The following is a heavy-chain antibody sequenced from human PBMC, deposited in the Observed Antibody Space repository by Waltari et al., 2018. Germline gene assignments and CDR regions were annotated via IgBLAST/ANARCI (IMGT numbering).Heavy chain of an antibody. CDR3: ARDTPGDGIDY. V-gene: IGHV3-74*01. CDR2: VNHDGTHT. J-gene: IGHJ4*02. Sequence: DVQLVESGGGIGRPGGSVRLSCVASGFSFSDYWMHWVRQDPEKGLVWVAHVNHDGTHTTYADSVKGRFTVSRDNAKNTVYLQMNSLRADDTAVYFCARDTPGDGIDYWGQGTLVTVSS. CDR1: GFSFSDYW. D-gene: IGHD7-27*01.